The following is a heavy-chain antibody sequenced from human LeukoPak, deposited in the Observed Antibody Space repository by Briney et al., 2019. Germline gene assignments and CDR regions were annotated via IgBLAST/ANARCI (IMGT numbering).Heavy chain of an antibody. J-gene: IGHJ3*02. Sequence: PSETLSLTCTVSGYSISSGYYWGWIRQPPGKGLEWIGSIYHSGSTNYNPSLKSRFTISVDTSKSQFSLKLSSVTAADTAVYYCARHQRGNSDAFDIWGQGTMVTVSS. D-gene: IGHD4-23*01. V-gene: IGHV4-38-2*02. CDR3: ARHQRGNSDAFDI. CDR2: IYHSGST. CDR1: GYSISSGYY.